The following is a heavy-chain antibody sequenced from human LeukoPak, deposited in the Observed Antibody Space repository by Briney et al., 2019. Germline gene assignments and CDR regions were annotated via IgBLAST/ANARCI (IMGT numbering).Heavy chain of an antibody. J-gene: IGHJ6*03. CDR2: IYYSGST. V-gene: IGHV4-39*01. CDR3: ASVRRGFGESSKYCSYYYMDV. Sequence: PSETLSLTCSVSGGSIGSSSYYWGWIRQPPGEGLEWIGNIYYSGSTYFNPSLKSRLTISVDTSKNQFSLKLSAVTAADTAVYFCASVRRGFGESSKYCSYYYMDVWGNGTTVTVSS. D-gene: IGHD3-10*01. CDR1: GGSIGSSSYY.